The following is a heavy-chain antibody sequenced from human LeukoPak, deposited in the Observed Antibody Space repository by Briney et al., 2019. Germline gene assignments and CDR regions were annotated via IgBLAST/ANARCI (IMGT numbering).Heavy chain of an antibody. CDR1: GFTFSSYS. J-gene: IGHJ4*02. Sequence: GGSLRLSCAASGFTFSSYSMNWVRQAPGKGLEWVSSISSSSSYIYYADSVKGRFTISRDNAKNSLYLQMNSLIAADTAVYYCERSKRGYSGYGQYWGQGTLVTVSS. V-gene: IGHV3-21*01. CDR3: ERSKRGYSGYGQY. CDR2: ISSSSSYI. D-gene: IGHD5-12*01.